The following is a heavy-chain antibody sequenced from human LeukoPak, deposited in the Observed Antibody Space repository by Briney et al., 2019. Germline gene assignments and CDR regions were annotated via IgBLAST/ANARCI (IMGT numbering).Heavy chain of an antibody. D-gene: IGHD2-2*01. CDR2: INPNSGDT. J-gene: IGHJ4*02. CDR1: GYTFTDYY. V-gene: IGHV1-2*02. Sequence: GASVTVSCKASGYTFTDYYLHWVRQAPGQGFEWMGWINPNSGDTNYAQKFQGRVTMTRDTSISTAHMEMSRLRSDDTAVYCCARANFLYCSSTTCLFDYWGQGTLVTVSS. CDR3: ARANFLYCSSTTCLFDY.